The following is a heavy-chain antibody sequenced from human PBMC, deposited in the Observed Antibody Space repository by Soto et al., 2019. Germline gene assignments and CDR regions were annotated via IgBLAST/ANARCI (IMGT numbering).Heavy chain of an antibody. CDR2: IIPIFGTA. J-gene: IGHJ5*02. D-gene: IGHD3-3*01. V-gene: IGHV1-69*13. CDR3: ARGPPYTIFVPYNCFDP. Sequence: SVKVSCKASGGTFSSYAISWVRQAPGQGLEWMGGIIPIFGTANYAQKFQGRVTITADESTSTAHMELSSLRSEDTAVYYCARGPPYTIFVPYNCFDPWGQGTLVTVSS. CDR1: GGTFSSYA.